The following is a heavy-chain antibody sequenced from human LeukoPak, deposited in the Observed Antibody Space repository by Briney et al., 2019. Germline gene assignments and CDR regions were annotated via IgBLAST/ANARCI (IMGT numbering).Heavy chain of an antibody. D-gene: IGHD2-2*01. CDR3: ASIGYCSSTSCSFGFDY. Sequence: GGSLRLSCAASGFTFSSYWMSWVRHAPGKGLEWVANIKQEGSEKYYVDSVKGRFTISRDNAKNSLYLQMNSLRAEDTAVYYCASIGYCSSTSCSFGFDYWGQGTLVTVSS. CDR2: IKQEGSEK. V-gene: IGHV3-7*01. CDR1: GFTFSSYW. J-gene: IGHJ4*02.